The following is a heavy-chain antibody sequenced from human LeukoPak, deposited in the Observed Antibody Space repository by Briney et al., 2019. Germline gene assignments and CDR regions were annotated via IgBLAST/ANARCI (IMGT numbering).Heavy chain of an antibody. V-gene: IGHV4-39*01. CDR2: IYYSGST. CDR1: GGSISSSSYY. Sequence: SETLSLTCTVSGGSISSSSYYWGWIRQPPGKGLEWIGSIYYSGSTYYNPSLKSRVTISVDTSKNQFSLKLSSVTAADTAVYYCAKVRGASRPRDAFDIWGQGTMVTVSS. D-gene: IGHD1-26*01. J-gene: IGHJ3*02. CDR3: AKVRGASRPRDAFDI.